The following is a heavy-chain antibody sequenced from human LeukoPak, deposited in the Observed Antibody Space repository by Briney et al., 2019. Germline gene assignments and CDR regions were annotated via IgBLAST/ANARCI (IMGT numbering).Heavy chain of an antibody. CDR2: IYYSGST. J-gene: IGHJ4*02. D-gene: IGHD4-17*01. Sequence: SETLSLTCTVSGASITSYYWSWIRQPPGKGLEWIGYIYYSGSTNYNPSLKSRVTISVDTSKNQFSLKLSSVTAADTAVYYCARCHDYGDYGLDYWGQGTLVTVSS. V-gene: IGHV4-59*01. CDR3: ARCHDYGDYGLDY. CDR1: GASITSYY.